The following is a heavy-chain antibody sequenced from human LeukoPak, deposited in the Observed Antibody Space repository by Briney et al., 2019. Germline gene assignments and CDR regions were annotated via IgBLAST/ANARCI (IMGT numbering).Heavy chain of an antibody. CDR2: ISGSGDRT. J-gene: IGHJ4*02. Sequence: PGGSLRLSCAASGFTFSSFTMTWVRQAPGKGLEWVSSISGSGDRTYYADSVKGRFTISRDNSKNTLYLQMNSLRAEDTAVYYCARSEAAAGNVDYWGQGTLVTVSS. CDR3: ARSEAAAGNVDY. CDR1: GFTFSSFT. V-gene: IGHV3-23*01. D-gene: IGHD6-13*01.